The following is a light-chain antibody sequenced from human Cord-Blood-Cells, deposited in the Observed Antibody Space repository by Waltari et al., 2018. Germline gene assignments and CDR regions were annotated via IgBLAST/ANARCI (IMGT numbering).Light chain of an antibody. CDR2: DAS. J-gene: IGKJ4*01. V-gene: IGKV3-11*01. Sequence: EIVLTQSPATLSLSPGERATLSCRASQSVSSYLAWYQQKPGQAPRLLIYDASNRATGIPARFSGSGSGTDFTLTSSILEPEDFAVYYCQQHSNWPLTFGGRTKVEIK. CDR3: QQHSNWPLT. CDR1: QSVSSY.